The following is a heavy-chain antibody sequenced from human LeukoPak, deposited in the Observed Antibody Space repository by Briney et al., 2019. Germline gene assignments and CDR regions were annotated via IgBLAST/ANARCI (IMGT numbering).Heavy chain of an antibody. Sequence: GGSLRLSCAASGFTFSSYSMNWVRQAPGKGLEWVSSISSSSSYIYYADSVKGRFTISRDNAKNSLYLQMNSLRAEDTAVYYCARVGTHDYGDYLVFDYWGQGTLVTVSS. J-gene: IGHJ4*02. V-gene: IGHV3-21*01. D-gene: IGHD4-17*01. CDR3: ARVGTHDYGDYLVFDY. CDR1: GFTFSSYS. CDR2: ISSSSSYI.